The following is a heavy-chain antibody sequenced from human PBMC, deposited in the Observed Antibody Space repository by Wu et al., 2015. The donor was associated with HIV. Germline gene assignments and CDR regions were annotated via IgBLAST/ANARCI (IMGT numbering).Heavy chain of an antibody. CDR2: IIPIFGTA. J-gene: IGHJ4*03. CDR3: ASAQQPQPFDY. V-gene: IGHV1-69*18. CDR1: GYTFTGYY. D-gene: IGHD6-13*01. Sequence: QVQLVQSGAEVKKPGASVKVSCKASGYTFTGYYMHWVRQAPGQGLEWMGRIIPIFGTANYAQKFQGRVTITADESTSTAYMELSSLRSEDTAVYYCASAQQPQPFDYVGPGTLVTVSS.